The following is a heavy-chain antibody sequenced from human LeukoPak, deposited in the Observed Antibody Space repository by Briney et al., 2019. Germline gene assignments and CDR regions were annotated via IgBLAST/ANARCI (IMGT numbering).Heavy chain of an antibody. J-gene: IGHJ4*02. D-gene: IGHD2-21*02. Sequence: GGSLRLSCAASGFTFGPYTMNWVRQAPGKGLEWVSYISSSSDTIYYADSVKGRFTISRDNGKNSLYLQMNSLRAEDTAVYYCAKDLERHIVVVTASAVDYWGQGTLVTVSS. CDR1: GFTFGPYT. CDR2: ISSSSDTI. V-gene: IGHV3-48*04. CDR3: AKDLERHIVVVTASAVDY.